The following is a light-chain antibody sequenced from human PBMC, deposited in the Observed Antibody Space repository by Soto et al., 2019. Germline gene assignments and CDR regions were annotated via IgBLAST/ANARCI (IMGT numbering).Light chain of an antibody. Sequence: DTWLPPSSSPLAASVCDRVTITCQASQGISSYLAWYQQTPGKAPKLLIYAASTLQSGVPSRFSGSGSGTEFTLTISSLQPDDFAAYYCQKYNSAPLTFGGGTKVDIK. CDR2: AAS. CDR1: QGISSY. CDR3: QKYNSAPLT. J-gene: IGKJ4*01. V-gene: IGKV1-9*01.